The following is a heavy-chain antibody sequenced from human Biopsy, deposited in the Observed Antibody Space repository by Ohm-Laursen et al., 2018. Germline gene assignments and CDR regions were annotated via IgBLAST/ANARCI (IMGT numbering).Heavy chain of an antibody. CDR1: GGSFTGHY. CDR2: ISYTGYT. Sequence: SGALSLTCAVSGGSFTGHYWSWIRQPPGKGLEWIGHISYTGYTSYNASLKSRVTISVDTSRNHFSLRLSSLTAADTAVCYCARGSNDFGGLYFPRWGQGTLLTVSS. V-gene: IGHV4-59*11. J-gene: IGHJ4*02. D-gene: IGHD4-23*01. CDR3: ARGSNDFGGLYFPR.